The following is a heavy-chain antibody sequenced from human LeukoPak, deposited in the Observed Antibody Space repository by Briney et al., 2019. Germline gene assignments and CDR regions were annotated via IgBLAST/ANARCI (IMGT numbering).Heavy chain of an antibody. V-gene: IGHV3-53*01. CDR1: GFTVSSKY. D-gene: IGHD1-14*01. Sequence: GGSLRLSCAASGFTVSSKYMSWVRQAPGKGLEWVSVIHSGGSTHYADSVKGRFSISRDNSKNTLYLQMNSLRADDTAVYYCARDGIYYGMDVWGQGTTVTVSS. J-gene: IGHJ6*02. CDR2: IHSGGST. CDR3: ARDGIYYGMDV.